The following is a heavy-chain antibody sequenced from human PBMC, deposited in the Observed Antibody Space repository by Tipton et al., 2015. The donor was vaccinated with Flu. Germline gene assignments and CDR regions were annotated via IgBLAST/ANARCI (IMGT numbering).Heavy chain of an antibody. J-gene: IGHJ6*02. D-gene: IGHD1-1*01. CDR2: IYYSGTT. CDR1: GGSISTTIYY. Sequence: TLSLTCTVSGGSISTTIYYWGWVRQPPGKGLEWIGSIYYSGTTYYNPSLKSRVTISIDASENQFSLDLTSLTAADTAVYYCARDLWNDRRAYYYYGVDVWGQGTMVTVSS. CDR3: ARDLWNDRRAYYYYGVDV. V-gene: IGHV4-39*07.